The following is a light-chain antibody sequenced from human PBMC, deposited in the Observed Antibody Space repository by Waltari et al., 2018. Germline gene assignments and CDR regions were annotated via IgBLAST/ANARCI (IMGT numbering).Light chain of an antibody. J-gene: IGLJ1*01. CDR1: NSNVNILHL. Sequence: QSALTQPASVSGSPGQSITISCTAVNSNVNILHLVSWYQHHPGRNPRLLIYEISQRPSGISDRFSGSKSGNTAALRISGLQPEDEADYFCCSFAGYGIYVFGSGTQVSVL. CDR3: CSFAGYGIYV. CDR2: EIS. V-gene: IGLV2-23*02.